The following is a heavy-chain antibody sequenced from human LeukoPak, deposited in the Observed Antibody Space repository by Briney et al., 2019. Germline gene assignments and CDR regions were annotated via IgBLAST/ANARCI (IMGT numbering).Heavy chain of an antibody. Sequence: GGSLRLSCAASGFTVITNDMTWVRKAPGQGLEWVSVLYSDGNTKYAYSVQGRFTISRDNSKTTLYLEMNSLSPDDTAVYYCARGVEPLAANTLAYWGQGTLVTVSS. V-gene: IGHV3-53*01. CDR2: LYSDGNT. D-gene: IGHD1-14*01. J-gene: IGHJ4*02. CDR1: GFTVITND. CDR3: ARGVEPLAANTLAY.